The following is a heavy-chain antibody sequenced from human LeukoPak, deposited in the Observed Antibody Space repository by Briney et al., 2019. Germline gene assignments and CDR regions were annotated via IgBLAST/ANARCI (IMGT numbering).Heavy chain of an antibody. CDR3: AREAITIFGVVRTQTTYGPHRFDP. D-gene: IGHD3-3*01. CDR2: IYTSGST. V-gene: IGHV4-4*07. Sequence: SETPSLTCTVSGGSISSYYWRWIRQPPGKGLEWIGRIYTSGSTNYNPSLKSGVTITATRSKTQFSLKLSSVTAADTAVYYCAREAITIFGVVRTQTTYGPHRFDPWGQGTLVTVSS. CDR1: GGSISSYY. J-gene: IGHJ5*02.